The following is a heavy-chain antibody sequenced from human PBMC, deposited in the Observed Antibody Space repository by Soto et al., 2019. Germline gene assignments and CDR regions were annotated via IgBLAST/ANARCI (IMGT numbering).Heavy chain of an antibody. CDR2: IYWNDDK. V-gene: IGHV2-5*01. CDR3: AHSPNYDFWTPHYYGMDV. CDR1: GFSLSTSGVG. Sequence: SGPTLVKPTQTLTLTCTFSGFSLSTSGVGVGWIRQPPGKALEWLALIYWNDDKRYSPSLKSRPTITKETSKNHVVLTMTNMDPVDTATYYCAHSPNYDFWTPHYYGMDVWGQGTTVTVSS. D-gene: IGHD3-3*01. J-gene: IGHJ6*02.